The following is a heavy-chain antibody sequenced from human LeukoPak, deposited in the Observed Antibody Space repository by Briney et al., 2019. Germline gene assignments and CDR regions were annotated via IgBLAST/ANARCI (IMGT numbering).Heavy chain of an antibody. CDR2: ISGSGGNT. Sequence: GGSLRLSCAASGFTFNNYAMSWVRQDPGKGLEWVSDISGSGGNTYYADSVKGRFTISRDNSKNTLYVQMNSLRAEDTAIYYCAKKYSTGLDPWGQGTLVTVSS. D-gene: IGHD1-26*01. V-gene: IGHV3-23*01. CDR1: GFTFNNYA. J-gene: IGHJ5*02. CDR3: AKKYSTGLDP.